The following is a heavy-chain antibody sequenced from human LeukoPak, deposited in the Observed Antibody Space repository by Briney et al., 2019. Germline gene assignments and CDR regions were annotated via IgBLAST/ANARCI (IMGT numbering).Heavy chain of an antibody. CDR2: ISWDGGST. CDR1: GFTFSSYG. CDR3: AKVAAAGYYYYYYYMDV. Sequence: QSGGSLRLSCAASGFTFSSYGMHWVRQAPGKGLEWVSLISWDGGSTYYADSVKGRFTISRDNSKNSLYLQMNSLRAEDTALYYCAKVAAAGYYYYYYYMDVWGKGTTVTVSS. D-gene: IGHD6-13*01. J-gene: IGHJ6*03. V-gene: IGHV3-43D*03.